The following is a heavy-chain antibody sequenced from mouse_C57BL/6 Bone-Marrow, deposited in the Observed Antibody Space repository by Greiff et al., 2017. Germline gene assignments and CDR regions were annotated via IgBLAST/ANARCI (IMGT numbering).Heavy chain of an antibody. V-gene: IGHV1-55*01. Sequence: QVQLKQPGAELVKPGASVKMSCKASGYTFTSYWITWMKQRPGQGLEWIGDIYPGSGSTNYNEKFKSKATLTVDTSSSTAYMQLSSLTSEDSAVYYCARGGIYDYDNYWGQGTTLTVSS. CDR2: IYPGSGST. CDR1: GYTFTSYW. CDR3: ARGGIYDYDNY. J-gene: IGHJ2*01. D-gene: IGHD2-4*01.